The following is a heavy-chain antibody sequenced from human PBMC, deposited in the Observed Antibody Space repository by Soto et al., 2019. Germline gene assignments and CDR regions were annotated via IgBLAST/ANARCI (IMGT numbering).Heavy chain of an antibody. CDR1: GFTFSSYW. V-gene: IGHV3-74*01. CDR3: ARDQDGPGWFDR. J-gene: IGHJ5*02. CDR2: INSDGSST. Sequence: EVQLVESGGGLVQPGGSLRLSCAASGFTFSSYWMHWVRQSPGKGLVWVSRINSDGSSTSYADSVKGRFTISRDNAKNKLYLQMNSLRAEDTAVYYCARDQDGPGWFDRGCQGSLVTVSS.